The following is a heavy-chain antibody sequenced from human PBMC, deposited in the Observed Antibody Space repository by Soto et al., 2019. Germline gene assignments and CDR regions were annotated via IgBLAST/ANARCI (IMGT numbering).Heavy chain of an antibody. V-gene: IGHV3-23*01. CDR1: GFNVSGNY. D-gene: IGHD3-22*01. CDR3: AKDSSIYYYDSSGYSLLRDY. J-gene: IGHJ4*02. CDR2: ISGSGGST. Sequence: GGSLRLSCAASGFNVSGNYMNWVRQAPGKGLEWVSAISGSGGSTYYADSVKGRFTISRDNSKNTLYLQMNSLRAEDTAVYYCAKDSSIYYYDSSGYSLLRDYWGQGTLVTVSS.